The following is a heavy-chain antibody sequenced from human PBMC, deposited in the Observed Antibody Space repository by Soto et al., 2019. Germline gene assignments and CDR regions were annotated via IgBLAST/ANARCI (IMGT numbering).Heavy chain of an antibody. J-gene: IGHJ6*03. D-gene: IGHD2-15*01. CDR2: INSDGSVS. CDR1: GFTFSNYW. CDR3: ARGDCVGGTCYSLAGSFYYYMDV. Sequence: EVQLVESGGGLVQPGGSLRLSCVASGFTFSNYWMYWVRKAPGEGLVWVSRINSDGSVSSYADSVKGRLTISRDNVKNTLYLQMDSLRAEDTAVYYCARGDCVGGTCYSLAGSFYYYMDVWGKGTTVTVFS. V-gene: IGHV3-74*01.